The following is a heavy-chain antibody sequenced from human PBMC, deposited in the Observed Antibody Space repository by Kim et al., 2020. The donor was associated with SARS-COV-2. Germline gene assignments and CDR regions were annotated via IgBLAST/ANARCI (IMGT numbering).Heavy chain of an antibody. CDR1: GFTFSSYG. Sequence: GGSLRLSCAASGFTFSSYGMHWVRQAPGKGLEWVAVIWYDGSNKYYADSVKGRFTISRDNSKNTLYLEMNNLRAEDTAVYYCAKDRGRGSGTLYYFDYWGQGNLVTVSS. J-gene: IGHJ4*02. D-gene: IGHD3-10*01. CDR3: AKDRGRGSGTLYYFDY. CDR2: IWYDGSNK. V-gene: IGHV3-33*06.